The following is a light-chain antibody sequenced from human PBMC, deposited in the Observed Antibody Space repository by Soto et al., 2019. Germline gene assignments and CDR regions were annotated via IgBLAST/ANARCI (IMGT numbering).Light chain of an antibody. CDR2: YDD. CDR3: EAWDDSLNSWV. J-gene: IGLJ3*02. V-gene: IGLV1-36*01. CDR1: RSNVGDNA. Sequence: QSVLTQPPSVSEAPRQRVTISCSGSRSNVGDNAVTWYQQLPGKAPKLLIYYDDLLASGVSGRFSGSKSGTSASLAISGLQSEDEGDYYCEAWDDSLNSWVFGGGTKLTVL.